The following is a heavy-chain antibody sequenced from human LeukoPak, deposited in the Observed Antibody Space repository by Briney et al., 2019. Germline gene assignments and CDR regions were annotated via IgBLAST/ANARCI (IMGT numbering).Heavy chain of an antibody. CDR1: GYSFTSYW. Sequence: RSGESLKISCKGSGYSFTSYWIGWVRQMPGKGLEWMGIIYPGDSDTRYSPSFQGQVTISADKSISTAYLQWSSLKASDTAMYYCARYSGYYTFGTYYYYYGMDVWGQGTTVTVSS. V-gene: IGHV5-51*01. CDR3: ARYSGYYTFGTYYYYYGMDV. CDR2: IYPGDSDT. D-gene: IGHD5-12*01. J-gene: IGHJ6*02.